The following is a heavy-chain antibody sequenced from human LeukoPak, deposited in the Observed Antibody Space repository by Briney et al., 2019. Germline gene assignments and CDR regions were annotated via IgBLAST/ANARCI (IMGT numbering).Heavy chain of an antibody. CDR2: INHSGST. V-gene: IGHV4-34*01. Sequence: SETLSLTCAVYGGSFSGYYWSWIRQPPGKGLEWIGEINHSGSTNYNPSPKSRVTISVDTSKNQFSLKLSSVTAADTAVYYCARGLTYYYDSSGYYPRGWFDPWGQGTLVTVSS. CDR1: GGSFSGYY. CDR3: ARGLTYYYDSSGYYPRGWFDP. J-gene: IGHJ5*02. D-gene: IGHD3-22*01.